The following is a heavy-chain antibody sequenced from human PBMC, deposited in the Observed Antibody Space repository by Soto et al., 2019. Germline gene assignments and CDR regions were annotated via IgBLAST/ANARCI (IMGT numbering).Heavy chain of an antibody. D-gene: IGHD3-22*01. Sequence: PGESVKISCKGSGYSFTHYWIGWVRQMHGKGLEWMGLIYPYDSETRYSPSFQGQVTMSVDKSISTAYLQWSSLKASDTAMYYCVRRPDGGYYFDYCGQGTLVTVSS. CDR1: GYSFTHYW. J-gene: IGHJ4*02. V-gene: IGHV5-51*01. CDR3: VRRPDGGYYFDY. CDR2: IYPYDSET.